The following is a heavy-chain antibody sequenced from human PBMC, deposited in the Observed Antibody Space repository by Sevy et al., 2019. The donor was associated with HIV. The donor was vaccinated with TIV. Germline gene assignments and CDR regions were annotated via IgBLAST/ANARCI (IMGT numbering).Heavy chain of an antibody. D-gene: IGHD3-3*01. J-gene: IGHJ3*02. CDR1: GFTFSSYS. V-gene: IGHV3-21*01. CDR2: ISRSSYI. Sequence: GGSLRLSCAASGFTFSSYSMNWVRQAPGKGLEWVSSISRSSYIYYADSVKGRFTISRDNAKNSLYLQMNSLRAEDTAVYYCARSGLEWLPLRDAFDIWGQGTMVTVSS. CDR3: ARSGLEWLPLRDAFDI.